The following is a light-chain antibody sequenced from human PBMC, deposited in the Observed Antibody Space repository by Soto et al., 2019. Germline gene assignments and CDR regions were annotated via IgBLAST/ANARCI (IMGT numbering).Light chain of an antibody. J-gene: IGKJ1*01. CDR3: QQYNNWPPWT. V-gene: IGKV3-15*01. Sequence: EIVMTQSPATLSVSPGERVTLSCRASQSVSVGLAWYQQRPGQAPRLLIYGASTRATGIPVRFSGSGSGTEFSLTISSLQSEDFAFYYCQQYNNWPPWTFGQGTKVDIK. CDR1: QSVSVG. CDR2: GAS.